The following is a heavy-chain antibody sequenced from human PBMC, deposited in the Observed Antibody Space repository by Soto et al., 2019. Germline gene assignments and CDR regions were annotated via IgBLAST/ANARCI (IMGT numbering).Heavy chain of an antibody. CDR1: GGSFSGYY. CDR3: ARGEGDGGLGPLKFLTP. CDR2: INHSGST. D-gene: IGHD2-15*01. V-gene: IGHV4-34*01. J-gene: IGHJ4*02. Sequence: QVQLQQWGAGLLKPSETLSLTCAVYGGSFSGYYWSWIRQPPGKGLEWIGEINHSGSTNYNPSLKSRVTISVDTSKNQFSLKRSSVTAADTAVYYCARGEGDGGLGPLKFLTPWCQGTLVTVSS.